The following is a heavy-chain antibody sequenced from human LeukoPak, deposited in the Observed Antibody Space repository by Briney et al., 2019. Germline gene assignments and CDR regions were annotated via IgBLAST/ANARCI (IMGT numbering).Heavy chain of an antibody. D-gene: IGHD1-1*01. CDR3: AKESSTGSRYSFGL. V-gene: IGHV3-30*18. CDR1: GFTFSNHG. Sequence: GRFLRLSCAASGFTFSNHGMHWVRQAPGKGLEWVAVVSYDGTVDYYADSVKGRFTITRDNSKNTLSLQINSLRGEDTAVYYCAKESSTGSRYSFGLWGQGSLVTVSS. CDR2: VSYDGTVD. J-gene: IGHJ4*02.